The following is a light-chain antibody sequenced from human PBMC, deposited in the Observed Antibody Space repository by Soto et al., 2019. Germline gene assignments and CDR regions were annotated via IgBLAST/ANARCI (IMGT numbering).Light chain of an antibody. J-gene: IGKJ5*01. Sequence: ETVLTQSPGTLALSPWERVTLSCRASQSVTYRYLAWYQQKPGQAPRLLIYDASTRATGIPARFSGSGSETDFTLTINSLEPEDSAVYYCQQRSNWPSIAFGQGTRLEIK. CDR1: QSVTYRY. CDR3: QQRSNWPSIA. V-gene: IGKV3-11*01. CDR2: DAS.